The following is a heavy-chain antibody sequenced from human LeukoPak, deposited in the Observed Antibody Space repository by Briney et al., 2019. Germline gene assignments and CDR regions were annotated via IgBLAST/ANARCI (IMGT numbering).Heavy chain of an antibody. CDR3: ARAAGGVSGYDLYYFDY. CDR1: GFTFSSYD. Sequence: SGGSLRLSCAASGFTFSSYDMHWVRQATGKGLEWVSVIGTAGDTYYPGSVKGRFAISRENAKNSLYLQMNSLRAEDTAVYYCARAAGGVSGYDLYYFDYWGQGALVTVSS. CDR2: IGTAGDT. J-gene: IGHJ4*02. V-gene: IGHV3-13*01. D-gene: IGHD5-12*01.